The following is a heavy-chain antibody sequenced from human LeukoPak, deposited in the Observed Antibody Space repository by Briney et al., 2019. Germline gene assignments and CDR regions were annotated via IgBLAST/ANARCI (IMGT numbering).Heavy chain of an antibody. CDR1: GGSISSGDYY. D-gene: IGHD6-13*01. Sequence: SQTLSLTCTVSGGSISSGDYYWSWIRQHPGQGPEWIGYIYYSGSTNYNPSLKSRVTISVDTSKNQFSLKLSSVTAADTAVYYCAGAIAAAGSRGWFDPWGQGTLVTVSS. CDR2: IYYSGST. V-gene: IGHV4-30-4*08. J-gene: IGHJ5*02. CDR3: AGAIAAAGSRGWFDP.